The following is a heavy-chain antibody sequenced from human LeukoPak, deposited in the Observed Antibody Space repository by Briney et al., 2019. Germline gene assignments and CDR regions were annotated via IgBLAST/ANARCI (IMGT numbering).Heavy chain of an antibody. CDR1: GYTFTSYD. CDR2: MNPNSGNT. CDR3: ARSVMGYMDV. Sequence: ASVKVSCKASGYTFTSYDINWVRQATGQGLEWMGWMNPNSGNTGYAQKLQGRVTITRNTSISTAYMELSSLRSEDTAVYYCARSVMGYMDVWGKGTTVTVSS. V-gene: IGHV1-8*03. J-gene: IGHJ6*03.